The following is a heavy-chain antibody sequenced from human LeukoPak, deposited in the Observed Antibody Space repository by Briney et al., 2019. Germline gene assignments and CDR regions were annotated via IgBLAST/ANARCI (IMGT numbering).Heavy chain of an antibody. V-gene: IGHV1-2*02. CDR3: ARDSSSSSEFVYYYYYYYMDV. Sequence: ASVKVSCKASGYTFTGYYMHWVRQAPGQGLEWMGWINPNSGGTNYAQKFQGRVTMTRDTSISTAYMELSRLRSDDTVVYYCARDSSSSSEFVYYYYYYYMDVWGKGTTVTVSS. CDR2: INPNSGGT. CDR1: GYTFTGYY. J-gene: IGHJ6*03. D-gene: IGHD6-6*01.